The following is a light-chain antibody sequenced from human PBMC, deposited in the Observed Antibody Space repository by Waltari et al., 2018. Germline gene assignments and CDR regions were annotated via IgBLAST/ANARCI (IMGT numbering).Light chain of an antibody. CDR2: WAS. J-gene: IGKJ5*01. CDR1: QTVLYTSNNKNY. V-gene: IGKV4-1*01. CDR3: QQYYTTPSIT. Sequence: DIVITQSPDSLSVSLAERATITCKSSQTVLYTSNNKNYLAWYQQKPGQPPKLLVYWASTRESGVPDRFSGSGSGTDFTLTISSLQAVDVAVYYCQQYYTTPSITFGQGTRLEIK.